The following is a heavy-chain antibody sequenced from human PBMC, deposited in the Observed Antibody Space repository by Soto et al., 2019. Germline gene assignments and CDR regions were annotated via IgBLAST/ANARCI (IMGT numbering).Heavy chain of an antibody. CDR2: IYYSGST. D-gene: IGHD1-26*01. Sequence: QVQLQESGPGLVKPSQTLSLTCTVSGGSISSGDYYWSWIRQPPGKGLEWIGYIYYSGSTYYNPSLEGRVTVAVDTSKNQFSLKLSSVTAADTAVYCCARVRRGGHWFDPWGQGTLVTVSS. J-gene: IGHJ5*02. CDR3: ARVRRGGHWFDP. CDR1: GGSISSGDYY. V-gene: IGHV4-30-4*01.